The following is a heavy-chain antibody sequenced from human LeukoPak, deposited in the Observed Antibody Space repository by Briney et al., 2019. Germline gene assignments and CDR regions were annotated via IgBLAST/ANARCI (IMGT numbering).Heavy chain of an antibody. CDR1: GGSFSGYY. J-gene: IGHJ6*03. V-gene: IGHV4-34*01. Sequence: SETLSLTCAVYGGSFSGYYWSWIRQPRGKGLEWIGEINHSGSTNYNPSLKSRVTISADTSKNQFSLKLSSVTAADTAVYYCARGRTDYYYYYMDVWGKGTTVTVSS. D-gene: IGHD1-1*01. CDR3: ARGRTDYYYYYMDV. CDR2: INHSGST.